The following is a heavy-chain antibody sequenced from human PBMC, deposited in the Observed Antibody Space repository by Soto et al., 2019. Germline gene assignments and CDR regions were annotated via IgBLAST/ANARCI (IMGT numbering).Heavy chain of an antibody. CDR1: GFTFSRYW. D-gene: IGHD3-3*01. V-gene: IGHV3-74*01. CDR2: INVDGSSS. J-gene: IGHJ4*02. CDR3: ARDTYYNFWSGYDN. Sequence: GGSLRLSCAASGFTFSRYWMHWVRQAPGKGLVWVSRINVDGSSSNYADSVKGRFTISRDNAKNTVYLQMNSLRAEDTAVYYCARDTYYNFWSGYDNWGQGTLVTVS.